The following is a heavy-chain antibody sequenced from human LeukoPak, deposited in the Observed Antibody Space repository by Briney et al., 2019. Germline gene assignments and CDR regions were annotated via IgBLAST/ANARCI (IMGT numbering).Heavy chain of an antibody. J-gene: IGHJ6*02. CDR1: GFTFSSYG. D-gene: IGHD1-7*01. V-gene: IGHV3-30*18. CDR3: AKAEELELPPAFRYYDMDV. CDR2: ISYDGSNK. Sequence: GGSLRLSCAASGFTFSSYGMHWVRQAPGKGLEWVAVISYDGSNKYYADSVKGRFTISRDNSKNTLYLQMNSLRAEDTAVYYCAKAEELELPPAFRYYDMDVWGQGTTVTVSS.